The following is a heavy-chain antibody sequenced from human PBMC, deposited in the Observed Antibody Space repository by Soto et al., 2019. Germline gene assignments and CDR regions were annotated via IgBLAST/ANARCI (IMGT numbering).Heavy chain of an antibody. Sequence: SGGSLRLSCAASGFSFRNYAMHWVRRVPGKGLEWVSGISWHSGTIGYADSVRGRFTISRDNAKNSLYLQMNSLRPEDTALYYCLKAKIYSTYEYYFDSWGQGTLVTVSS. D-gene: IGHD4-4*01. J-gene: IGHJ4*02. V-gene: IGHV3-9*01. CDR2: ISWHSGTI. CDR3: LKAKIYSTYEYYFDS. CDR1: GFSFRNYA.